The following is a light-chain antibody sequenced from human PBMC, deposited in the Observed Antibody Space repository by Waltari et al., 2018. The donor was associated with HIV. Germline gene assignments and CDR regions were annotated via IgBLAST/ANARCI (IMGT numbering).Light chain of an antibody. Sequence: QSVLTQPPSVSAAPGQTVAISCSVSSSNIGNDYVSWYQHVPGSAPKLLIYDNDKRPSGTPDRFSGSKSGTSATLDITGLQTGDGADYYCGTWDRSLGGGVFGGGTKLTVL. CDR1: SSNIGNDY. CDR2: DND. CDR3: GTWDRSLGGGV. J-gene: IGLJ3*02. V-gene: IGLV1-51*01.